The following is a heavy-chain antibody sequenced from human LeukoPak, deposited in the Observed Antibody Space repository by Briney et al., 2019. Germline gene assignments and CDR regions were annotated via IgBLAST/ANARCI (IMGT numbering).Heavy chain of an antibody. V-gene: IGHV4-59*01. D-gene: IGHD5-12*01. J-gene: IGHJ4*02. CDR2: IYYSGST. CDR3: ARDLSGYDWYYFDY. CDR1: GGSISSYY. Sequence: PSETLSLTCTVSGGSISSYYWSWIRQPPGKGLEWIGYIYYSGSTNYNPSLKSRVTISVDTSKNQFSLKLSSVTAADTAVYYCARDLSGYDWYYFDYWGQGTLVTVSS.